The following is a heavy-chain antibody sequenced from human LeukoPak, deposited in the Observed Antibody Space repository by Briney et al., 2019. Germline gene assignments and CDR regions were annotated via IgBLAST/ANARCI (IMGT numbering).Heavy chain of an antibody. CDR1: GFTFSSYS. D-gene: IGHD3-22*01. Sequence: GGSLRLSCAASGFTFSSYSMNWVRQAPGKGLEWVSSISSSSSYIYYADSVKGRFTISRDNAKNSLYLQMNSLRAEDTAVYYCARGLTMIVVVPDYWGQGTLVTVS. V-gene: IGHV3-21*01. CDR2: ISSSSSYI. CDR3: ARGLTMIVVVPDY. J-gene: IGHJ4*02.